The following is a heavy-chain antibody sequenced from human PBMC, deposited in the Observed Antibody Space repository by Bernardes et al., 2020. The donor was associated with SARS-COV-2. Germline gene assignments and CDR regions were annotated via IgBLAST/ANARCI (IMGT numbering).Heavy chain of an antibody. D-gene: IGHD1-20*01. CDR1: GDSISSDFW. CDR3: ARHLTGTNAFDI. CDR2: AFHSGSI. Sequence: SEPLSLTCAVSGDSISSDFWWRCVLLPPGKGLEWIGEAFHSGSIHYNPSLRSRVTLSVDKSKNQLSLQLHSLTAADTAVYFCARHLTGTNAFDIWGQGTMVTVSS. J-gene: IGHJ3*02. V-gene: IGHV4-4*02.